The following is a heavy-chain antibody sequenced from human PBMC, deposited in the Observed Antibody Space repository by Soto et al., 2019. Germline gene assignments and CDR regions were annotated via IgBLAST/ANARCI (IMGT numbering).Heavy chain of an antibody. V-gene: IGHV4-31*03. J-gene: IGHJ4*02. D-gene: IGHD6-13*01. CDR2: IYYSGST. Sequence: SDTLSLTCTVSGGSISSGGYYWSWIRQHPGKGLEWIGYIYYSGSTYYNPSLKSRVTISVDTSKNQFSLKLSSVTAADTAVYYCARWDAAATGYYFDYWGQGTLVTVSS. CDR1: GGSISSGGYY. CDR3: ARWDAAATGYYFDY.